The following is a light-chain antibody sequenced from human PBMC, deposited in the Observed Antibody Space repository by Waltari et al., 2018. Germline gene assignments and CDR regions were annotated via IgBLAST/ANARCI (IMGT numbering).Light chain of an antibody. CDR2: AAS. J-gene: IGKJ4*01. CDR3: QQFNAYPLT. Sequence: DIQLTQSPSFLSASVGARVTITCRASQGISGYLDWYQQRPGKGPKLLIYAASTLQSGVPSRFSGSGSGADFTLTISSLQPEDFATYFCQQFNAYPLTFGGGTKVEI. V-gene: IGKV1-9*01. CDR1: QGISGY.